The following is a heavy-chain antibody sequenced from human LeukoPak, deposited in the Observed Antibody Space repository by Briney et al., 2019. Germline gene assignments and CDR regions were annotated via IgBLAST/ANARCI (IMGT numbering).Heavy chain of an antibody. CDR1: GGSISTYY. CDR2: IYYTGSI. V-gene: IGHV4-59*04. D-gene: IGHD3-10*01. CDR3: ARKTDAKSYYPD. J-gene: IGHJ4*02. Sequence: SETLSLTCTVSGGSISTYYWSWIRQPPGKGLEWIGYIYYTGSIYYNPSLKSRVTMSVDTSKNQFSLRLSSVTAVDTAVYYCARKTDAKSYYPDWGQGTLVTVSS.